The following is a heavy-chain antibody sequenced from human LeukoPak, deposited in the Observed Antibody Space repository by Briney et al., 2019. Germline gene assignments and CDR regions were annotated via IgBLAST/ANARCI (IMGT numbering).Heavy chain of an antibody. CDR1: GGSISSYY. D-gene: IGHD1-26*01. V-gene: IGHV4-59*01. J-gene: IGHJ5*02. CDR2: IYYSGST. Sequence: SETLSLTCTVSGGSISSYYWSWIRQPPGKGLEWIGYIYYSGSTNYNPSLKSRVTISVDTSKNQFSLKLSSVTAADTAVYYCARQRRSGSYNWFDPWGQGTLVTVSS. CDR3: ARQRRSGSYNWFDP.